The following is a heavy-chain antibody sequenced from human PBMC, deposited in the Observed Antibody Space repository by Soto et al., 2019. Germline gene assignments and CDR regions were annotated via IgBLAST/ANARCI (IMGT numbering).Heavy chain of an antibody. CDR3: ARLAYYYGSGSYPFDI. Sequence: ASVKVSCKASSYTFTSYGISWVRQAPGQGLEWMGWISAYNGNTNYAQKLQGRVTMTTDTSTSTAYMELRSLRSDDTAVYYCARLAYYYGSGSYPFDIWGQGTMVTVSS. CDR2: ISAYNGNT. D-gene: IGHD3-10*01. CDR1: SYTFTSYG. J-gene: IGHJ3*02. V-gene: IGHV1-18*01.